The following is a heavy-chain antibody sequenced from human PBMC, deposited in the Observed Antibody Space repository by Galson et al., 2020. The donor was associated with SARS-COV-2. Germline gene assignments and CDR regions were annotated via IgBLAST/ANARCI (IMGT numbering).Heavy chain of an antibody. J-gene: IGHJ5*02. CDR1: EFTFSAYW. CDR2: IIGDGSTT. Sequence: QAGGSLRLSCAASEFTFSAYWMHWVRQAPGKGLVWVSRIIGDGSTTNYADSVKGRFTISRDNAKNTVYLQMNSLRVEDTGVYYCTTHLDYYDATWGQGTLVTVSS. V-gene: IGHV3-74*01. D-gene: IGHD3-22*01. CDR3: TTHLDYYDAT.